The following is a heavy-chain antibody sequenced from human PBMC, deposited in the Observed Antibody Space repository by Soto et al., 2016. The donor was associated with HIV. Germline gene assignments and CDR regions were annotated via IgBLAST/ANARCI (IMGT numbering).Heavy chain of an antibody. J-gene: IGHJ4*02. CDR3: TTWLLAHFDY. CDR2: IDGPTFNT. Sequence: EVHLLESGGGLLHPGESLRLSRAASGFTFSNYAMHWVRHTPGKGLEWVSTIDGPTFNTHYADSVKGRFTISRDNSKDMLYLQMNSLRAEDTAVYYCTTWLLAHFDYWGQGTRVTVSS. CDR1: GFTFSNYA. V-gene: IGHV3-23*01. D-gene: IGHD2-21*01.